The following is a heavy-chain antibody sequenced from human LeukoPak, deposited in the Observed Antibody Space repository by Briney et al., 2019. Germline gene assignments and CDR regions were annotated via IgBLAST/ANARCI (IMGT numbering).Heavy chain of an antibody. J-gene: IGHJ4*02. CDR1: GFTFGTYE. Sequence: GGSLRLSCAASGFTFGTYEMNWVRQAPGKGLEWVSYISISGSTIYYADSVKGRFTISRDNAKNTLYLQMNSLRAEDTAVYYCATLDSSGYWAQVDYWGQGTLVTVSS. V-gene: IGHV3-48*03. CDR2: ISISGSTI. CDR3: ATLDSSGYWAQVDY. D-gene: IGHD3-22*01.